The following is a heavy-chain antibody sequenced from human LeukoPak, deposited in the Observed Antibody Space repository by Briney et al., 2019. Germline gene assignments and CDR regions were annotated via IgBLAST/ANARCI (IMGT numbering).Heavy chain of an antibody. J-gene: IGHJ4*02. CDR1: GFTFSGFW. V-gene: IGHV3-7*01. CDR2: IKQDGSEK. D-gene: IGHD1-7*01. Sequence: GSLRLSCAASGFTFSGFWMSWVRQTPGKGLEWVANIKQDGSEKYYVDSVKGRFTISRDNAKNSLSLQLNGLRVEDTAVYYCARAGSFWHYVYWGQGTLVTVSS. CDR3: ARAGSFWHYVY.